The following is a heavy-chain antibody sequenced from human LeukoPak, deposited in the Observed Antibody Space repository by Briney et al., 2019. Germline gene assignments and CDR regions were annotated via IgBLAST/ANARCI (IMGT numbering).Heavy chain of an antibody. D-gene: IGHD3-3*01. CDR3: ARHNFFDY. Sequence: SETLSLTCTVSGGSISSYYWSWIRQPPGKGLEWIGYISYSGSTKYNPSLKSRVTISVDTSKNQFSLKLSPVTAADTAVYYCARHNFFDYWGQGTLVTVSS. J-gene: IGHJ4*02. V-gene: IGHV4-59*08. CDR1: GGSISSYY. CDR2: ISYSGST.